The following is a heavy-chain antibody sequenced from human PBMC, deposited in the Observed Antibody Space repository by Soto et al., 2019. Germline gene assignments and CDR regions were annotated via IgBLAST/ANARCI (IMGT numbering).Heavy chain of an antibody. CDR1: GYTFTGYY. J-gene: IGHJ5*02. CDR2: INPNSGGT. D-gene: IGHD5-18*01. Sequence: ASVKVSCKASGYTFTGYYMHWVRQAPGQGLELRGWINPNSGGTNYAQKFQGRVTMTRDTSISTAYMELSRLRSDDTAVYYCARVNGYSYGLVRSLGQYNWFDPWGQGTLVTVYS. CDR3: ARVNGYSYGLVRSLGQYNWFDP. V-gene: IGHV1-2*02.